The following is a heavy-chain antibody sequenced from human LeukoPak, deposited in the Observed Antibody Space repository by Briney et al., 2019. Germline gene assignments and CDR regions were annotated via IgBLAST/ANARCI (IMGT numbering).Heavy chain of an antibody. Sequence: ASVKVSCTASGYTFTSYGISWVRQAPGQGLEWMGWISAYNGNTNYAQKLQGRVTMTTDTSTSTAYMELRSLRSDDTAVYYCARESNYYDSSGYYYYYGMDVWGQGTTVTVSS. CDR3: ARESNYYDSSGYYYYYGMDV. V-gene: IGHV1-18*01. CDR2: ISAYNGNT. CDR1: GYTFTSYG. J-gene: IGHJ6*02. D-gene: IGHD3-22*01.